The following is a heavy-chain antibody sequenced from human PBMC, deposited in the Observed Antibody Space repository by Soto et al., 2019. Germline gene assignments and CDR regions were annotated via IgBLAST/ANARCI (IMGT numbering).Heavy chain of an antibody. D-gene: IGHD3-22*01. CDR3: AKDRDSRRYYYDRSGSDY. J-gene: IGHJ4*02. CDR1: GFTFSSYA. CDR2: ISGSGGST. Sequence: GGSLRLSCAASGFTFSSYAMSWVRQAPGKGLEWVSAISGSGGSTYYADSVKGRFTISRDNSKNTLYLQMNSLRAEDTAVYYCAKDRDSRRYYYDRSGSDYWGQGTLVTVSS. V-gene: IGHV3-23*01.